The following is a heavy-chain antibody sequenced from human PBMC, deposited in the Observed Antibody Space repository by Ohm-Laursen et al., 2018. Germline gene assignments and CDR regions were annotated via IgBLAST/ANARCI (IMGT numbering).Heavy chain of an antibody. CDR2: ISSSSSYI. CDR1: GFTFSSYS. D-gene: IGHD3-22*01. CDR3: AREYYYDSSGYSDYYYGMDV. J-gene: IGHJ6*02. Sequence: SLRLSCAASGFTFSSYSMNWVRQAPGKGLEWVSSISSSSSYIYYADSVKGRFTISRDNAKNSLYLQMNSLRAEDTAVYYCAREYYYDSSGYSDYYYGMDVWGQGTTVTVSS. V-gene: IGHV3-21*01.